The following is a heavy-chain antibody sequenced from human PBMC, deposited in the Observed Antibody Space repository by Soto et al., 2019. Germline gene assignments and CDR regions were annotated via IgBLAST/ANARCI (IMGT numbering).Heavy chain of an antibody. CDR1: GYSFTSYW. Sequence: PGESLKISCKGSGYSFTSYWISWVRQMPGKGLEWMGRIDPSDSYTNYSPSFQGHVTISADKPISTAYLQWSSLKASDTAMYSCGRHPGTAMVIGLWGQGTLVTVSS. J-gene: IGHJ4*02. V-gene: IGHV5-10-1*01. CDR2: IDPSDSYT. D-gene: IGHD5-18*01. CDR3: GRHPGTAMVIGL.